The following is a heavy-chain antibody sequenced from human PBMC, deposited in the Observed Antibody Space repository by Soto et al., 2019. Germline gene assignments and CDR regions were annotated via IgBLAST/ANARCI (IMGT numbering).Heavy chain of an antibody. CDR2: IYWDDDN. CDR3: ARYVATSPAGWFEP. Sequence: QITLKESGPTLVKPTQTLTLTCTFSGFSLTNNGEAVGWFRQSPGKALEWLVLIYWDDDNRYNPTLRNRLSTTKDTSKNPVVLTLTNMDPVDTATYYCARYVATSPAGWFEPWGQGIPVTVSS. V-gene: IGHV2-5*02. CDR1: GFSLTNNGEA. J-gene: IGHJ5*02. D-gene: IGHD3-10*02.